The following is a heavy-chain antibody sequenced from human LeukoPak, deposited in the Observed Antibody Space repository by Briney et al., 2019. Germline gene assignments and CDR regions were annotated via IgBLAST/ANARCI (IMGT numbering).Heavy chain of an antibody. V-gene: IGHV4-34*01. CDR1: GGSFSGYY. CDR2: IYYSGST. CDR3: ARHAEVEGYCSSTSCRGVDY. D-gene: IGHD2-2*01. Sequence: SETLSLTCAVYGGSFSGYYWSWIRQPPGKGREWIGSIYYSGSTYYNPSLKSRVTISVDTSKNQFSLKLSSVTAADTAVYYCARHAEVEGYCSSTSCRGVDYWGQGTLVTVSS. J-gene: IGHJ4*02.